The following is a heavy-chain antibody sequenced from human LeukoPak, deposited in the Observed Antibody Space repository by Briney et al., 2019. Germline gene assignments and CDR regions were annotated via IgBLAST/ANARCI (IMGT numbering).Heavy chain of an antibody. J-gene: IGHJ5*02. V-gene: IGHV4-38-2*02. Sequence: PSETLSLTCTVSGYSISSGYYWGWIRQPPGKGLEWIGSIYYSGSTYYNPSLKSRVTISVDTSKNQFSLKLSSVTAADTAVYYCARSMITFGGVIVTSNWFDPWGQGTLVTVSS. CDR2: IYYSGST. D-gene: IGHD3-16*02. CDR3: ARSMITFGGVIVTSNWFDP. CDR1: GYSISSGYY.